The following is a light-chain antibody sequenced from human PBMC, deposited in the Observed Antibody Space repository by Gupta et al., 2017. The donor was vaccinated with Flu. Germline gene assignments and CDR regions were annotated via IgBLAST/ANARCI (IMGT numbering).Light chain of an antibody. CDR1: SIASKT. CDR2: DDT. Sequence: SYVLTQPPSVSVAPGQTARITCGGNSIASKTVHWYQQKPGQAPVLVVYDDTARPSGIPERFSGSNSGNAATFTVSRVEAGDEADYFCQVWDSGSHHVVFGGGTKLTVL. J-gene: IGLJ2*01. V-gene: IGLV3-21*02. CDR3: QVWDSGSHHVV.